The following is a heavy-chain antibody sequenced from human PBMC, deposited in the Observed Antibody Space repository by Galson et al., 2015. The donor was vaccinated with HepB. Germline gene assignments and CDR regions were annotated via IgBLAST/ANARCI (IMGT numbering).Heavy chain of an antibody. V-gene: IGHV1-18*01. J-gene: IGHJ4*02. Sequence: SCKASGYTFTSYGISWVRQAPGQGLEWMGWISAYNGNTNYAQKLQGRVTMTTDTSTSTAYMELRSLRSDDTAVYYCARALDHYLGYCSSTSCYLGDYWGQGTLVTVSS. CDR2: ISAYNGNT. CDR1: GYTFTSYG. D-gene: IGHD2-2*01. CDR3: ARALDHYLGYCSSTSCYLGDY.